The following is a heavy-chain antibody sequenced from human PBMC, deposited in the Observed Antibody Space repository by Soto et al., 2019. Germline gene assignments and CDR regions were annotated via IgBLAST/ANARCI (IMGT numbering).Heavy chain of an antibody. J-gene: IGHJ6*02. CDR2: IIPIFGTA. CDR1: GGTFSSYA. Sequence: SVEVSCKASGGTFSSYAISWVRQAPGQGLEWMGGIIPIFGTANYAQKFQGRVTITADESTSTAYMELSSLRSEDTAVYYCARDTANYYYYGMDVWGQGTTVSVSS. V-gene: IGHV1-69*13. CDR3: ARDTANYYYYGMDV. D-gene: IGHD2-21*02.